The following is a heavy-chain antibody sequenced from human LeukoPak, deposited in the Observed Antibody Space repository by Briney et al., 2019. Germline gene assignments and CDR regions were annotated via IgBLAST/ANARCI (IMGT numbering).Heavy chain of an antibody. D-gene: IGHD3-9*01. CDR1: GGSFSGYY. CDR2: INHSGST. V-gene: IGHV4-34*01. CDR3: ASRYYDILTGYSNWFDP. Sequence: SETLSLTCAVYGGSFSGYYWSWIRQPPGKGLEWIGEINHSGSTNYNPSLKSRVTISVDTSKNQFSLKLSSVTAADTAVYYCASRYYDILTGYSNWFDPWGQGTLVTVSS. J-gene: IGHJ5*02.